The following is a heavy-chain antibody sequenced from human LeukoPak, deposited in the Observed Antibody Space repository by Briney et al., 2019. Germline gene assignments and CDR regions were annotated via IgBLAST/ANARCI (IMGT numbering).Heavy chain of an antibody. V-gene: IGHV4-4*07. CDR2: IYTSGST. J-gene: IGHJ4*01. CDR1: GGSISSYY. D-gene: IGHD2-15*01. Sequence: PSETLSLTCTVSGGSISSYYWSWIRQPAGKGLEWIGRIYTSGSTNCNPSLKSRVTISVDTSKNQFSLKLSSLTAADTAVYYRARTVLSYCRGGSCSYFDYWGQGTLVTVSS. CDR3: ARTVLSYCRGGSCSYFDY.